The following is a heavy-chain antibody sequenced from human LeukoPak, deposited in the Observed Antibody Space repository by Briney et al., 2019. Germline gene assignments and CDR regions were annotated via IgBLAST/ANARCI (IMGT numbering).Heavy chain of an antibody. CDR1: GFTLSSYA. V-gene: IGHV3-30*04. CDR3: ARDQYYGSGTYYNSSKGYFDY. Sequence: GGSLRLSCVASGFTLSSYAMHWVRQAPGKGLEWVAVISYDGTNKWYADSVKGRFTISRDNSKNTLYLQMNSLRAEDTAVYYCARDQYYGSGTYYNSSKGYFDYWGQGTLVTVSS. J-gene: IGHJ4*02. CDR2: ISYDGTNK. D-gene: IGHD3-10*01.